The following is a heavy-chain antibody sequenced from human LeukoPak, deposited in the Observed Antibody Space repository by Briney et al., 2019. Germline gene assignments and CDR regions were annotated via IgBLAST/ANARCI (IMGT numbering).Heavy chain of an antibody. V-gene: IGHV3-7*01. J-gene: IGHJ4*02. CDR1: GFPFSSYS. CDR2: IKQDGSEK. CDR3: ARGRPHGNDY. Sequence: GGSLRLSCAASGFPFSSYSMTWVRQAPGKGLEWVANIKQDGSEKYYVDSVTGRFTISRDNAKNSLYLEMNSLRVEDTAVYYCARGRPHGNDYWGQGTLVTVSS. D-gene: IGHD4-23*01.